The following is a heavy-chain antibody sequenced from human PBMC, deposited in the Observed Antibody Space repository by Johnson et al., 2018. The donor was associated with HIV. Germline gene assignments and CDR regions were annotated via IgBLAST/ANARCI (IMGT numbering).Heavy chain of an antibody. Sequence: VQLVESGGGLVQPGGSLRLSCAASGFTFSSYDMHWVRQATGKGLEWVSAIGTAGDTYYPGSVKGRFTISRENAKNSLYLQMNSLRAGDTAVYYCARDRGAGHAFDIWCQGTMVTVSS. CDR3: ARDRGAGHAFDI. D-gene: IGHD3-10*01. V-gene: IGHV3-13*01. CDR2: IGTAGDT. J-gene: IGHJ3*02. CDR1: GFTFSSYD.